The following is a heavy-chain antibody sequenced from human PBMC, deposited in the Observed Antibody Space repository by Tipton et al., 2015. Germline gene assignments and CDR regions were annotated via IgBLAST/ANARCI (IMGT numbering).Heavy chain of an antibody. CDR2: ITSSSTYI. CDR3: ARDPESPIAAAGTGWFDP. Sequence: SLRLSCAASGFTFSTYSMNWVRQAPGKGLEWVSSITSSSTYIYYADSVKGRFTISRDNAKNPLYLQMNSLRAEDTAVYYCARDPESPIAAAGTGWFDPWGQGTLVTVSP. CDR1: GFTFSTYS. V-gene: IGHV3-21*01. D-gene: IGHD6-13*01. J-gene: IGHJ5*02.